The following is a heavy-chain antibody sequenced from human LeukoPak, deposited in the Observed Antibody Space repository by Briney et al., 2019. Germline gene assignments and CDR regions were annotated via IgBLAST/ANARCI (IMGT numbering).Heavy chain of an antibody. CDR2: ISSSGSTI. D-gene: IGHD5-24*01. Sequence: GGSLRLSCAASGFTFSDYYMSWIRQAPGKGLEWVSYISSSGSTIYYVDSVKGRFTISRDNAKNPLYLQMNSLRAEDTAVYYCASRTKTVEMATITGWYFDLWGRGTLVTVSS. CDR3: ASRTKTVEMATITGWYFDL. CDR1: GFTFSDYY. J-gene: IGHJ2*01. V-gene: IGHV3-11*01.